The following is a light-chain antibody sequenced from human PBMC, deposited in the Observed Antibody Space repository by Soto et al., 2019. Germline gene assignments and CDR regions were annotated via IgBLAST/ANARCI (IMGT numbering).Light chain of an antibody. CDR2: GNS. CDR1: SSNIGAGYD. Sequence: QSVLTQPPSVSGAPGQRVTISFTGSSSNIGAGYDVHWYQQLPGTAPKLLIYGNSNRPSWVPDRFSGSKSGTSASLAITGLQAENEADYYCQSYGSSLSGFYVFGTGTKVDVL. J-gene: IGLJ1*01. CDR3: QSYGSSLSGFYV. V-gene: IGLV1-40*01.